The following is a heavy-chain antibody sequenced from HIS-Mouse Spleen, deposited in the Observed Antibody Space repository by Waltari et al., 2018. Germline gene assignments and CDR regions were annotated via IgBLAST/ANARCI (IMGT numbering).Heavy chain of an antibody. CDR3: AKGGLMVYAIGDY. Sequence: QVQLVESGGGVVQPGRSLRLSCAASGFTVSSYGMHWVRQAPCKGLEWVAVIWYDGSNKYYADSVKGRFTISRDNSKNTLYLQMNSLRAEDTAVYYCAKGGLMVYAIGDYWGQGTLVTVSS. CDR1: GFTVSSYG. CDR2: IWYDGSNK. J-gene: IGHJ4*02. D-gene: IGHD2-8*01. V-gene: IGHV3-33*06.